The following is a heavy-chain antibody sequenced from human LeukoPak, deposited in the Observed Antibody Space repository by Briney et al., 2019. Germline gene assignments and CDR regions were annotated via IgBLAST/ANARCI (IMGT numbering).Heavy chain of an antibody. CDR2: IIPIFGTA. CDR1: GGTFSSYA. CDR3: ASQYSSSLWYFDY. V-gene: IGHV1-69*06. D-gene: IGHD6-13*01. J-gene: IGHJ4*02. Sequence: GSSVKVSCKASGGTFSSYAISWVRQAPGQGLEWMGGIIPIFGTASYAQKFQGRVTITADKSTSTAYMELSSLRSEDTAVYYCASQYSSSLWYFDYWGQGTLVTVSS.